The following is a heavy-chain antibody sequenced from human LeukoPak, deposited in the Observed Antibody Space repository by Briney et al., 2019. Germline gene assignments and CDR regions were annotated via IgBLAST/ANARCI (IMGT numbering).Heavy chain of an antibody. CDR1: GASLSSGSNY. CDR2: IYSSGST. J-gene: IGHJ3*02. Sequence: SETLSLTCSVSGASLSSGSNYWGWIRQPPGKTLEWIGSIYSSGSTYYNPSLKSRVIIIIDTPKNHFSLTLSSVTAADTAVYYCARVLEDRHDAFDIWGQGTMVTVSS. CDR3: ARVLEDRHDAFDI. V-gene: IGHV4-39*07. D-gene: IGHD3-3*01.